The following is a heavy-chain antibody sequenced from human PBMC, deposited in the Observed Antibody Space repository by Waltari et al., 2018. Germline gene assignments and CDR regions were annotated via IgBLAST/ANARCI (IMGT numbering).Heavy chain of an antibody. Sequence: EEQLVESGGGLVQPGESLRLSCAASGFTFSRYWMDWVRQAPGKGLVWVSRINSDWGSTIYAESVKGRFTISRDNAKNTLYVQMNRLRAEDTAVYYCARVATKTYSSPVPGRPYYYGMDVWGQGTTVTVSS. J-gene: IGHJ6*02. CDR2: INSDWGST. D-gene: IGHD6-13*01. CDR1: GFTFSRYW. V-gene: IGHV3-74*01. CDR3: ARVATKTYSSPVPGRPYYYGMDV.